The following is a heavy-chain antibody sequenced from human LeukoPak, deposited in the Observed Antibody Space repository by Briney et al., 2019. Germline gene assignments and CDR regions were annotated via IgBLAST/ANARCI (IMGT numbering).Heavy chain of an antibody. CDR3: AKMFYVWGSYRSSTWDS. CDR1: GFTFSNYW. Sequence: GGSLRLSCAASGFTFSNYWMHWVRQAPGKGLEWVAVIWYDASNKYYADSVKGRFTISRDNSKNTLYLQMNSLRPEDTAVYYCAKMFYVWGSYRSSTWDSWGQGTLVTVSS. J-gene: IGHJ4*02. CDR2: IWYDASNK. D-gene: IGHD3-16*02. V-gene: IGHV3-30*02.